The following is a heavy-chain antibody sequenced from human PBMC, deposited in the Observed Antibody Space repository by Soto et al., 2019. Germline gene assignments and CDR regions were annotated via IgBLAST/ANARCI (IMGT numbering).Heavy chain of an antibody. J-gene: IGHJ4*02. Sequence: TLSLTCTVSGGSISSSSYYWGWIRQPPGKGLEWIGSVYHSGITYYHSSLKTRVTISVDTSKNQFSLKLSSVTAADTAVYYCARHGVAALQFDSWGQGTLVTVSS. CDR3: ARHGVAALQFDS. V-gene: IGHV4-39*01. CDR2: VYHSGIT. D-gene: IGHD6-25*01. CDR1: GGSISSSSYY.